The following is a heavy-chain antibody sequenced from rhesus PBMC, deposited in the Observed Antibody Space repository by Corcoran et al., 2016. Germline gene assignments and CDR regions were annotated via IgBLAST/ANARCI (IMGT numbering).Heavy chain of an antibody. CDR2: IYGSGGST. CDR1: GGSISSNY. D-gene: IGHD3-16*01. J-gene: IGHJ2*01. Sequence: QVQLQESGPGLVKPSETLSLTCAVSGGSISSNYWSWIRQAPGKGLGWIGRIYGSGGSTDDNPSLKSRVTISTDPSKNQFSLKLSSVTAADTAVYYCARDKDYYRDWYFDIWGPGTPITISS. CDR3: ARDKDYYRDWYFDI. V-gene: IGHV4-160*01.